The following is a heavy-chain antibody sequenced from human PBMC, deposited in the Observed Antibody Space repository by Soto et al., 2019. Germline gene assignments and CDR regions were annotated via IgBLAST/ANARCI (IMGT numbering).Heavy chain of an antibody. CDR3: ARMSGYCSTTSCYQNAFDS. CDR1: GGSFSSGGKY. J-gene: IGHJ4*02. V-gene: IGHV4-31*03. D-gene: IGHD2-2*01. CDR2: IHYSGRT. Sequence: LSLTCTVSGGSFSSGGKYWSWIRQHPGKGLEWLGYIHYSGRTFYSPSAKSRVTMAVDTSKNQFSLNLSAVTAADTGVYYCARMSGYCSTTSCYQNAFDSWGQGTLVTVSS.